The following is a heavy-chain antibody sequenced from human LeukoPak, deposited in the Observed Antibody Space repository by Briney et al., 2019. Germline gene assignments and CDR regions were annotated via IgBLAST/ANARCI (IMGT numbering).Heavy chain of an antibody. J-gene: IGHJ6*03. CDR3: ARLYGSGSYYYYYYYYMDV. CDR1: GFTFSSYE. V-gene: IGHV3-48*03. CDR2: ISSSGSTI. Sequence: GGSLRLSCAASGFTFSSYEMNWVRQAPGKGLEWVSYISSSGSTIYYADSVKGRFTISRDNAKNSLYLQMNSLRAEDTAVYYCARLYGSGSYYYYYYYYMDVWGKGTTVTISS. D-gene: IGHD3-10*01.